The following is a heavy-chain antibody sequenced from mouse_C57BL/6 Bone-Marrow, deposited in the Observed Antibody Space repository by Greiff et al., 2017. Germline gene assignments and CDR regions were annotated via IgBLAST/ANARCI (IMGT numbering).Heavy chain of an antibody. V-gene: IGHV1-81*01. D-gene: IGHD1-1*01. CDR3: ARAPYYGSIPFAY. J-gene: IGHJ3*01. CDR2: IYPRSGNT. CDR1: GYTFTSYG. Sequence: VQLVESGAELARPGASVKLSCKASGYTFTSYGISWVKQRTGQGLEWIGEIYPRSGNTYYNEKFKGKATLTADKSSSTAYMELRSLTSEDSAVYFCARAPYYGSIPFAYWGQGTLVTVSA.